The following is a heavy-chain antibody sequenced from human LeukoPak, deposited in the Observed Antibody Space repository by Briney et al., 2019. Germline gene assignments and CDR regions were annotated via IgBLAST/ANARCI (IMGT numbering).Heavy chain of an antibody. V-gene: IGHV4-59*01. CDR1: GGSISSYY. D-gene: IGHD6-19*01. CDR3: ARVSAVAGPSFDY. CDR2: IYYSGST. Sequence: SETLSLTCTVSGGSISSYYWSWIRQPPGKGLEWIGYIYYSGSTNYNPSLKSRVTISVDTSENQFSLKLSSVTAADTAVYYCARVSAVAGPSFDYWGQGTLVTVSS. J-gene: IGHJ4*02.